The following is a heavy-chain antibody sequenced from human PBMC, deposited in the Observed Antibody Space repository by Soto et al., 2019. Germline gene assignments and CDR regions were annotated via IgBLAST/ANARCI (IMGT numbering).Heavy chain of an antibody. CDR2: SGTAGDT. J-gene: IGHJ3*02. V-gene: IGHV3-13*04. D-gene: IGHD3-16*02. CDR1: GFTFSTYD. Sequence: EVQLVESGGGLVQPGGSLRLSCTASGFTFSTYDIHWVRQVTGKGLEWVSGSGTAGDTYYPGSVKGRFTISRENAKNSLYLQMNSLRAGDTAVYYCARGSQLRSGELSGGDAFDIWGQGTMVTVSS. CDR3: ARGSQLRSGELSGGDAFDI.